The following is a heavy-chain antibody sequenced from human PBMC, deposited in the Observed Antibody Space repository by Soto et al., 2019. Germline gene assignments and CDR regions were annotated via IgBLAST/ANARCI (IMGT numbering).Heavy chain of an antibody. CDR2: ISGGNT. J-gene: IGHJ5*02. V-gene: IGHV3-23*01. CDR3: AKAPSSDCNSGACSLRS. Sequence: GESLRLSCAASGFTFSSYAMSWVRQAPGKGLEWVSSISGGNTYYAGSVKGRFTISRDNSKNTLYLQMNSLTAEDTAVYYCAKAPSSDCNSGACSLRSWGQGTLVTVSS. D-gene: IGHD2-21*01. CDR1: GFTFSSYA.